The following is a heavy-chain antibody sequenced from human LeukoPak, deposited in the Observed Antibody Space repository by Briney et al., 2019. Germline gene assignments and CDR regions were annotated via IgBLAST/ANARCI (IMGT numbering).Heavy chain of an antibody. CDR2: FDPEDGET. CDR3: ATLVGSPSSRNWFDP. D-gene: IGHD3-10*01. V-gene: IGHV1-24*01. J-gene: IGHJ5*02. CDR1: GYTLTELS. Sequence: ASVKASCKVSGYTLTELSMHWVRQAPGKGLGWMGGFDPEDGETIYAQKFQGRVTMTEDTSTDTAYMELSSLRSEDTAVYYCATLVGSPSSRNWFDPWGQGTLVTVSS.